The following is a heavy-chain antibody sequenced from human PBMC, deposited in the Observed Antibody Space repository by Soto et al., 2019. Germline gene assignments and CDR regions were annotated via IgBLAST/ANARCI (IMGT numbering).Heavy chain of an antibody. Sequence: QVQLVESGGGVVQPGRSLRLSCAASGFTFSSYSMHWVRQAPGKGLEWVAVIWYDGSNKYYADSVKGRFTISRDNSKNTLYLQMNSLRAEDTAVYYCARESYYDFWSGYQDYWGQGTLVTVSS. CDR1: GFTFSSYS. CDR2: IWYDGSNK. V-gene: IGHV3-33*01. J-gene: IGHJ4*02. D-gene: IGHD3-3*01. CDR3: ARESYYDFWSGYQDY.